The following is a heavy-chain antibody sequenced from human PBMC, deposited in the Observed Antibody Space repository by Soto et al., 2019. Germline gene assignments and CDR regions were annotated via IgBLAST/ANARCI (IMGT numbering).Heavy chain of an antibody. J-gene: IGHJ4*02. D-gene: IGHD2-2*01. CDR2: IYHSGST. CDR1: GYSISSCYY. CDR3: ARTRAFDY. V-gene: IGHV4-38-2*01. Sequence: SETLSLTCAVSGYSISSCYYWGWIRQPPGKGLEWIGSIYHSGSTYYNPSLKSRVTISVDTSKNQFSLKLSSVTAADTAVYYCARTRAFDYWGQGPLVTVSS.